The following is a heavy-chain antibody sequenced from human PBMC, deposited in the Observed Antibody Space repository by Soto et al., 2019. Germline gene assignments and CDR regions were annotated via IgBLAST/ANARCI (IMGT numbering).Heavy chain of an antibody. D-gene: IGHD2-21*02. CDR2: IYPGDSDT. J-gene: IGHJ6*02. Sequence: XESLKISCKGSGCSFTSYWIGWVRQMPGKGLEWMGIIYPGDSDTRYSPSFQGQVTISADKSISTAYLQWSSLKASDTAMYYCARHWDCGGDCYSHYYYGMDVWGQGTTVTVSS. V-gene: IGHV5-51*01. CDR1: GCSFTSYW. CDR3: ARHWDCGGDCYSHYYYGMDV.